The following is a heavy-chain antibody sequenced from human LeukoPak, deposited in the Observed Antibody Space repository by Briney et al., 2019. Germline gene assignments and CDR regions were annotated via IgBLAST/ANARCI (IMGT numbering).Heavy chain of an antibody. Sequence: SQTLSLTCTVSGGSISSGSYYWSWIRQPAGKGLEWIGRIYTSGSTNYNPSLKSRVTISLDTSKNQFSLKLTSMTAADTAVYFCARDNVVDATSGIDYWGQGTLVTVSS. CDR3: ARDNVVDATSGIDY. D-gene: IGHD1-26*01. J-gene: IGHJ4*02. CDR1: GGSISSGSYY. CDR2: IYTSGST. V-gene: IGHV4-61*02.